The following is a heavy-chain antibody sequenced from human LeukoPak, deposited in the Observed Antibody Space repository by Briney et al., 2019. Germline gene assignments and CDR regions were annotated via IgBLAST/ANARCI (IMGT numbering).Heavy chain of an antibody. CDR3: AHTAPYYDSSGYYHEAPFDY. CDR2: IYWDDDK. CDR1: GFSLSTSGVG. J-gene: IGHJ4*02. Sequence: SGPTLVNPTQTLTLTCTFSGFSLSTSGVGVGWIRQPPGKALEWLALIYWDDDKRYSPSLKSRLTITKDTSKNQVVLTMTNMDPVDTATYCCAHTAPYYDSSGYYHEAPFDYWGQGTLVTVSS. D-gene: IGHD3-22*01. V-gene: IGHV2-5*02.